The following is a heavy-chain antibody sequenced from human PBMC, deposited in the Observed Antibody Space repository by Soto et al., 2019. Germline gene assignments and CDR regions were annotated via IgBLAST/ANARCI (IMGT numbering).Heavy chain of an antibody. Sequence: QVPLVQSGAEVTKPGASVKVSCKTSGYTFTSYDITWVRQVPGQGLEWMGWISPYNGNTNYAQEFQGRVTMTTDTSTSTAYMELRSLRSDDTAVYFCARGVCSSTSCYGADWFDPWGQGTLVTVSS. CDR3: ARGVCSSTSCYGADWFDP. D-gene: IGHD2-2*01. V-gene: IGHV1-18*01. CDR2: ISPYNGNT. CDR1: GYTFTSYD. J-gene: IGHJ5*02.